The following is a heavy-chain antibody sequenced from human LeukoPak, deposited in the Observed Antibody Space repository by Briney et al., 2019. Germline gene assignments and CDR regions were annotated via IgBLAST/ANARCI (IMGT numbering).Heavy chain of an antibody. J-gene: IGHJ4*02. CDR1: GFTFSIYW. V-gene: IGHV3-7*01. CDR3: ARDSKTYYYDSSGYYFDY. D-gene: IGHD3-22*01. Sequence: PGGSLTLSCPASGFTFSIYWMSWVRQAPGRGLEWVANINQDGSEKYYVDSVKGRFTISRDNAKNSLYLKMNSLRAEDTAVYYCARDSKTYYYDSSGYYFDYWGQGTLVTVSS. CDR2: INQDGSEK.